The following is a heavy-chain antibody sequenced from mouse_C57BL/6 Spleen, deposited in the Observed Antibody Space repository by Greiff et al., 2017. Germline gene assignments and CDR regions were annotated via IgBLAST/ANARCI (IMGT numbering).Heavy chain of an antibody. V-gene: IGHV1-82*01. CDR2: IYPGDGAT. Sequence: QVQLQQSGPELVKPGASVKISCKASGYAFSSSWMNWVKQRPGKGLEWIGRIYPGDGATNYNGKFKGKATLTVDKSSSTAYMQLSSLTSEDSAVYSGAREEISYGSHFDYWGQGTTLTVSS. CDR3: AREEISYGSHFDY. J-gene: IGHJ2*01. CDR1: GYAFSSSW. D-gene: IGHD2-10*02.